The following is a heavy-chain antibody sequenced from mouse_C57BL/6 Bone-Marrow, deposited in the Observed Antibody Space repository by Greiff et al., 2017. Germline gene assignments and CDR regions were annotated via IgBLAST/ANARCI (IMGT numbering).Heavy chain of an antibody. CDR1: GYTFTSYW. V-gene: IGHV1-72*01. Sequence: QVQLQQSGAELVKPGASVKLSCKASGYTFTSYWMHWVKQRPGRGLEWIGRIDPNSGGTKYNEKFKSKATLTVDKPSSTAYMQLSSLTSEDSAVXDGARVGGSSYVACYFDDWGKGTTVTVSS. CDR2: IDPNSGGT. CDR3: ARVGGSSYVACYFDD. J-gene: IGHJ1*03. D-gene: IGHD1-1*01.